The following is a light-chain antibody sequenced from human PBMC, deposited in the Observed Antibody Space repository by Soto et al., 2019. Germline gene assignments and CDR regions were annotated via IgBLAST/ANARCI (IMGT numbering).Light chain of an antibody. CDR3: SSYAGSNNLNV. J-gene: IGLJ1*01. CDR1: SSDVGGYNY. CDR2: EVS. Sequence: QSVLTQPSSASGSPGQSVTISCTGTSSDVGGYNYVSWYQQHPGKAPKLMIYEVSKRPSGVPDRFSGSKSGNTASLTVSGLQAEDEADYYCSSYAGSNNLNVFGTGTKVTVL. V-gene: IGLV2-8*01.